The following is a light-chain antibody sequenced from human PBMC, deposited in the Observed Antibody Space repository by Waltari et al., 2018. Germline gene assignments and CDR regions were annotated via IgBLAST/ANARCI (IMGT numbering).Light chain of an antibody. CDR2: RVT. Sequence: QSALTQPRSVSGSPGQTVTISCTGTNSDIGEYKYVSWFQLHPGKAPKLLIYRVTDRPSGVPHRFSGSKSGSTASLTISGLQPEDEGDYFCCSYAGRYTMIFGGGTRLTVL. CDR3: CSYAGRYTMI. J-gene: IGLJ2*01. V-gene: IGLV2-11*01. CDR1: NSDIGEYKY.